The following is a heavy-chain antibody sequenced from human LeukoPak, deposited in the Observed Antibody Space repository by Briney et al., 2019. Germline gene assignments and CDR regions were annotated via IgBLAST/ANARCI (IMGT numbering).Heavy chain of an antibody. V-gene: IGHV3-74*01. J-gene: IGHJ5*02. D-gene: IGHD3-22*01. CDR1: GFTFSDYW. CDR2: IKGDGSET. Sequence: GGSLRLSCAASGFTFSDYWMHWVRQVPGKGLVWFSRIKGDGSETNYADSVKGRFTISRDNAKNTLFLQMNSLRVEDTAVYYCVRGQIGVSVIVHWGQGTLVTVPS. CDR3: VRGQIGVSVIVH.